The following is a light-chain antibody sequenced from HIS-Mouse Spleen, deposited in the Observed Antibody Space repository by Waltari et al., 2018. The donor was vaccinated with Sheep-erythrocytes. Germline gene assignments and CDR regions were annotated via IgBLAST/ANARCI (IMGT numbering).Light chain of an antibody. Sequence: IVLTQSPGTLSLSPGERATLTCRASQSVSSSYLSWYQQKRGHAPRLLISGASSRANGTPGRFSGSGSGKVFTLTISRLEHEDFAVYYCQQYGSSPTFGGGTKVEIK. CDR3: QQYGSSPT. CDR2: GAS. J-gene: IGKJ4*01. CDR1: QSVSSSY. V-gene: IGKV3-20*01.